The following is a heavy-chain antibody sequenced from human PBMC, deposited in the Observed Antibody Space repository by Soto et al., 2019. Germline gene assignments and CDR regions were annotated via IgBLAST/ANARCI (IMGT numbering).Heavy chain of an antibody. CDR3: TRSIITTAGTDAFDL. Sequence: ASVKVSCKASAYTFTSYYVHWVRQAPGQGPEWMGMINPSRGGTDYAQKFQGRVTMTRDTSTTTVYMELSSLRSEDTAICYCTRSIITTAGTDAFDLWGQGTLVTVSS. J-gene: IGHJ3*01. V-gene: IGHV1-46*03. CDR2: INPSRGGT. CDR1: AYTFTSYY. D-gene: IGHD6-13*01.